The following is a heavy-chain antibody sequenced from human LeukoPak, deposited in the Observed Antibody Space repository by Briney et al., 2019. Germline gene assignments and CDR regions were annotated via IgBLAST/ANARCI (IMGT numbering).Heavy chain of an antibody. CDR1: GYTFTSYG. CDR3: ARVGGGDSSGLPEDY. D-gene: IGHD6-19*01. Sequence: GASVKVSCKASGYTFTSYGISWVRQAPGQGLEWMGWISAYNGNTNYAQKLQGRVTMTTDTSTSTAYMELRSLRSDDTAVYYCARVGGGDSSGLPEDYWGQGTLVTVSS. V-gene: IGHV1-18*01. CDR2: ISAYNGNT. J-gene: IGHJ4*02.